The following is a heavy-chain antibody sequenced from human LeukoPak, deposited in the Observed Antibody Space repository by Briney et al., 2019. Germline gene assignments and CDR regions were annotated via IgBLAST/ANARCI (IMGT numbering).Heavy chain of an antibody. D-gene: IGHD6-13*01. V-gene: IGHV1-3*01. CDR3: ARAAAGPFDY. CDR1: GYTCTSYA. J-gene: IGHJ4*02. Sequence: ASVKVSCKASGYTCTSYAMHWVCQAPGQNPEWMGWVNAGNGNTKYSQKFQGRVAITCDTSASTAYMELSSLRSEDTAVYYCARAAAGPFDYWGQGTLVTVSS. CDR2: VNAGNGNT.